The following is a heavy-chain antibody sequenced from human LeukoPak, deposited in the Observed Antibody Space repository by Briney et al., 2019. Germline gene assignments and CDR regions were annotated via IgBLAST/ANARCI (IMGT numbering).Heavy chain of an antibody. CDR3: ARGPTTVTRAFDY. CDR1: GGSISIYY. D-gene: IGHD4-17*01. V-gene: IGHV4-4*07. J-gene: IGHJ4*02. CDR2: IYTGGST. Sequence: SETLSLTCTVSGGSISIYYWSWIRQPAGKGLEWIGHIYTGGSTNYNPSLKSRVTMSIDTSKNQFSLTLSSVTAADTAVYYCARGPTTVTRAFDYWGQGSLVTVSS.